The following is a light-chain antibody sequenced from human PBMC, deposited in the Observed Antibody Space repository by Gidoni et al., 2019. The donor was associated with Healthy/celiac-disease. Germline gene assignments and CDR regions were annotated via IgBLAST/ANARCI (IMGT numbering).Light chain of an antibody. Sequence: SYELTQPPSVSVSPRQTARITCSGDALPKQYAYWYQQKPGQAPVLVIYKDSERPSGIPERFSGSSSGTTVTLTISGVQAEDEADYYCQSADSSGTYVVFGGGTTLTVL. CDR2: KDS. J-gene: IGLJ2*01. CDR1: ALPKQY. CDR3: QSADSSGTYVV. V-gene: IGLV3-25*03.